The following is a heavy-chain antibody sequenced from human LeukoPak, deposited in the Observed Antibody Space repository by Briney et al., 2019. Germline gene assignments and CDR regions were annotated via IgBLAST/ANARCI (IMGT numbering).Heavy chain of an antibody. D-gene: IGHD5-12*01. J-gene: IGHJ4*02. CDR3: AKDRALVASRGYDT. Sequence: GGSLRLSCAASGFSFSTYWMSWVRQAPGKGLEWVASTQPDGSAQYYVDSVRGRFTISRDNSKATLYLQMNSLRAEDTAVYYCAKDRALVASRGYDTWGQGTLVIVSS. V-gene: IGHV3-7*03. CDR2: TQPDGSAQ. CDR1: GFSFSTYW.